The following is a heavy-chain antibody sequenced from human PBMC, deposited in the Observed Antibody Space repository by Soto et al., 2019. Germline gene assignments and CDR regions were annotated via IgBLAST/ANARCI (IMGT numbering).Heavy chain of an antibody. CDR2: FYNSVST. D-gene: IGHD3-16*01. CDR3: VQNGTSSSCSWGEKDDKTFDP. J-gene: IGHJ5*02. V-gene: IGHV4-38-2*01. CDR1: GESISHTHY. Sequence: QSLTCARSGESISHTHYWAWIRQPPGKGLEGIGGFYNSVSTHYNPTRKRRVTLSVDTSKNQFSPGLSSATAPGTAAYYRVQNGTSSSCSWGEKDDKTFDPWGQGTQVTVSS.